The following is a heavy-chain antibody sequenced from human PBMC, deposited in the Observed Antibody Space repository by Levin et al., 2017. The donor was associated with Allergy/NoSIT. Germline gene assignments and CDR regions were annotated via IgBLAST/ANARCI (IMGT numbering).Heavy chain of an antibody. J-gene: IGHJ4*02. D-gene: IGHD6-13*01. Sequence: SETLSLTCTVSGDSISRFYWSWIRQSPGRGLEWIGNGYYSGNTNYNPSLKSRVTILVDTSKNQFSLKLSSVTAADTAVYHCARATRSSLIYYFDYWGQGTLVTVSS. V-gene: IGHV4-59*01. CDR2: GYYSGNT. CDR3: ARATRSSLIYYFDY. CDR1: GDSISRFY.